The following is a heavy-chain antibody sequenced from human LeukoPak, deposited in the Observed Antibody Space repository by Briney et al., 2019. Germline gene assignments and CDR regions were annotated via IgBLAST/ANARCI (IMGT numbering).Heavy chain of an antibody. CDR2: ISWNSATI. CDR1: GFTFDDYA. Sequence: QTGGSLRLSCAVSGFTFDDYAMHWVRQAPGRGLEWVSGISWNSATIGYADSVKGRFTISRDNAKNSLYLQMNSLRPEDTALYYCAKALKRYCSGSTCYYLDYWGQGTLVTVSS. D-gene: IGHD2-15*01. CDR3: AKALKRYCSGSTCYYLDY. J-gene: IGHJ4*02. V-gene: IGHV3-9*01.